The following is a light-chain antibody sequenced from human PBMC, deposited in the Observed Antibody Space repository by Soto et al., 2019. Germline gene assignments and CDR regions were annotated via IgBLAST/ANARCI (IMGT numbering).Light chain of an antibody. J-gene: IGKJ3*01. V-gene: IGKV3-11*01. CDR3: PLRTFLPRP. Sequence: VVTQAPATLSLSTGERATLSCMASQIVSNYLAWYQQKPGQAPRLLIYDASNRATGIPARFSGSGSGTDFTLTISCLEPEDFAVYYCPLRTFLPRPFGHVTNVDI. CDR1: QIVSNY. CDR2: DAS.